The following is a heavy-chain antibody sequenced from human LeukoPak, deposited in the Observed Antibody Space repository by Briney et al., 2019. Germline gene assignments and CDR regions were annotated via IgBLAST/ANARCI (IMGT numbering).Heavy chain of an antibody. D-gene: IGHD3-22*01. V-gene: IGHV4-39*07. CDR3: ARDSSGYYLDD. Sequence: PSETLSLTCTVSGGSISSSTYYWGWTRQPPGKGLEWIGSIYYSGNTYYNPSLKSRVTISVDTSKNQFSLKLSSVTAADTAVYYCARDSSGYYLDDWGQGTLVTVSS. J-gene: IGHJ4*02. CDR2: IYYSGNT. CDR1: GGSISSSTYY.